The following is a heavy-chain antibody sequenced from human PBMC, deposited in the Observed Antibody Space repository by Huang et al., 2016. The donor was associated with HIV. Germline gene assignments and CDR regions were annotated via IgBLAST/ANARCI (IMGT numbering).Heavy chain of an antibody. CDR2: IKPKDDGGTT. V-gene: IGHV3-15*01. CDR1: GFTFKDAW. D-gene: IGHD6-25*01. CDR3: TTWARTSAGGN. J-gene: IGHJ4*02. Sequence: EVQLVESGGGLVKPGGSLRLSCAASGFTFKDAWMSWVRQTPGKGLEWVCIIKPKDDGGTTDYAAPVKGRFSMSRDDSKNTFYLQMNSLKSEDTAVYYCTTWARTSAGGNWGQGTLVSVSS.